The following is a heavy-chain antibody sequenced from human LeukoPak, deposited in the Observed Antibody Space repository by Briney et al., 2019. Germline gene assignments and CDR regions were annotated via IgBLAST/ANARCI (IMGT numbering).Heavy chain of an antibody. D-gene: IGHD2-2*01. CDR1: GYTFTGYY. J-gene: IGHJ4*02. CDR2: INPNSGGT. V-gene: IGHV1-2*02. Sequence: ASVKVSCKASGYTFTGYYMHWVRQAPGQGLEWKGWINPNSGGTNYAQKFQGRVTMTRDTSTSTVYMELSSLRSEDTAVYYCARAPGYCSSTSCLGFDYWGQGTLVTVSS. CDR3: ARAPGYCSSTSCLGFDY.